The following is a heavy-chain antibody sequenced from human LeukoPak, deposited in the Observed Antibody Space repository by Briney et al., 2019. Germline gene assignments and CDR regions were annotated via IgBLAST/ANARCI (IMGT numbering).Heavy chain of an antibody. D-gene: IGHD6-13*01. V-gene: IGHV3-21*01. Sequence: GGSLRLSCAASGFSFSIHSMNWVRQAPGKGLEWVSSISSSSSYIYYADSVKGRFTISRDNAKNSLYLQMNSLRAEDTAVYYCAREGAAGYYFDYWGQGTLVTVSS. CDR2: ISSSSSYI. J-gene: IGHJ4*02. CDR3: AREGAAGYYFDY. CDR1: GFSFSIHS.